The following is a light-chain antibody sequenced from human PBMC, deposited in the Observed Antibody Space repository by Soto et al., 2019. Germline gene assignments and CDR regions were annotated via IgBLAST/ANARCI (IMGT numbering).Light chain of an antibody. J-gene: IGKJ5*01. CDR2: GAS. CDR1: QSVRSN. CDR3: QQYNNWHTIT. Sequence: EVVMTQSPSTLSVSPGERVTLSCRASQSVRSNLAWYQQKPGQSPRLVIYGASTRATGIPARFSGSGSGTEFTLTISSLKSEDFAVYYCQQYNNWHTITFGQGTRLEIK. V-gene: IGKV3-15*01.